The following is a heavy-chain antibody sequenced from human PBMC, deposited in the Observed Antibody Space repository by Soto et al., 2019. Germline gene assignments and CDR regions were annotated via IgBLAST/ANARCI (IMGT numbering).Heavy chain of an antibody. CDR2: IIPMFGMT. Sequence: QVQLVQSGAEIKKTGSSVKVSCKASGGTFSNYAINWIRQAPGQGLEWMGGIIPMFGMTYYAQRFQGRVTITADESTSTAYMELSSLTSEDTAIFYCARDLAPVVRGVLSSGMDVWGQGTTVTVSS. CDR3: ARDLAPVVRGVLSSGMDV. J-gene: IGHJ6*02. CDR1: GGTFSNYA. D-gene: IGHD3-10*02. V-gene: IGHV1-69*01.